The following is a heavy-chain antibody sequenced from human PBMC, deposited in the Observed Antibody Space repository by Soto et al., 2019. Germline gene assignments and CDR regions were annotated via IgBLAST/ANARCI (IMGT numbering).Heavy chain of an antibody. Sequence: GGSLRLSCGASGFTFSTYNVNWVRQAPGKGLEWFSSISGSSIHIYYADSVKGRFTISRDNAKNSLYLQRNSLRAEDTAVYYCAANDYGGQLDYWGQGALVTVSS. V-gene: IGHV3-21*01. J-gene: IGHJ4*02. CDR3: AANDYGGQLDY. CDR1: GFTFSTYN. CDR2: ISGSSIHI. D-gene: IGHD4-17*01.